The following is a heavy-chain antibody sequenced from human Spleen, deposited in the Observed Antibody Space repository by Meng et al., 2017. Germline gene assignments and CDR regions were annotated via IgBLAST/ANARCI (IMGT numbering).Heavy chain of an antibody. D-gene: IGHD3-16*01. CDR3: ARRGFTPGYGMEV. J-gene: IGHJ6*02. CDR2: IYPGDSDS. Sequence: GESLKISCQASGYSFTNYWIAWVRQMPGKGLEWMGIIYPGDSDSRYSPSFQGQVTISADTSSKTAYVQWTSLKASDTAVYYCARRGFTPGYGMEVWGQGTTVTVSS. CDR1: GYSFTNYW. V-gene: IGHV5-51*01.